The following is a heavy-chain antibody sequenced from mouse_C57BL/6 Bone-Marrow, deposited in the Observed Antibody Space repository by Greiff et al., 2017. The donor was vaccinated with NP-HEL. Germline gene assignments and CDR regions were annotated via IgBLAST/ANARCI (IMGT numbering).Heavy chain of an antibody. J-gene: IGHJ3*01. Sequence: EVKVVESGGGLVQPKGSLKLSCAASGFSFNTYAMNWVRQAPGPGLEWVARIRRNSNNYATYYADSVKDRFTITRDDSESMLYLQMNNLKTEDTAMYYCVRPLGRSFAYWGQGTLVTVSA. D-gene: IGHD4-1*01. CDR1: GFSFNTYA. CDR2: IRRNSNNYAT. CDR3: VRPLGRSFAY. V-gene: IGHV10-1*01.